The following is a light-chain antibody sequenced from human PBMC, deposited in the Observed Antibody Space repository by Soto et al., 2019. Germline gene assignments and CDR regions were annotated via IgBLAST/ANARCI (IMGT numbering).Light chain of an antibody. V-gene: IGLV2-11*01. J-gene: IGLJ1*01. CDR1: SNY. CDR2: DVN. CDR3: CSFAGSFTSYV. Sequence: QSALTQPRSVSGSPGQSVTISCTGTSNYVSWYQQHPNKAPKLMIFDVNQRPSGVPDRFSGSKSGNTASLTISGLRAEDEAVYFCCSFAGSFTSYVFGPGTKLTVL.